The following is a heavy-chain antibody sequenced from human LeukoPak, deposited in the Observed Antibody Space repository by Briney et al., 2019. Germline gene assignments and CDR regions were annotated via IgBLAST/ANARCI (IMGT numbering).Heavy chain of an antibody. CDR2: IYYRGST. Sequence: SETLSLTCTVSGGSISSGDYYWSWIRQPPGKGLEWNGYIYYRGSTYYNPSLKSRVTISVDTSKNQFSLKLSSVTAADTAVYYCARSHSTYYYDSSGYYPFDYWGQGTLVAVSS. CDR3: ARSHSTYYYDSSGYYPFDY. CDR1: GGSISSGDYY. J-gene: IGHJ4*02. D-gene: IGHD3-22*01. V-gene: IGHV4-30-4*01.